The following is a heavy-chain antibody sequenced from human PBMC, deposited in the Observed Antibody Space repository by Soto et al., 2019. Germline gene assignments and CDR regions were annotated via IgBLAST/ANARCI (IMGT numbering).Heavy chain of an antibody. D-gene: IGHD3-16*01. CDR2: ISYDGSYK. CDR3: AKWNGGFDY. V-gene: IGHV3-30*18. J-gene: IGHJ4*02. Sequence: QVQLVESGGGVVQPGRSLRLSCAASGFTFSSYGMHWVRQAPGKGLEWVAVISYDGSYKYYADSEKGRFTISRDHSKNTLYLQMNSLRAEDTAVYYCAKWNGGFDYWGQGTLVTVSS. CDR1: GFTFSSYG.